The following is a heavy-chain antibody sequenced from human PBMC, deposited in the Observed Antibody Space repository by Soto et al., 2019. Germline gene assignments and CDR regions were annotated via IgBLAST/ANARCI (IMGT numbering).Heavy chain of an antibody. D-gene: IGHD6-6*01. Sequence: SETLSLTCAVYGGSFSGYYWSWIRQPPGKGLEWIGEINHSGSTNYNPSLKSRVTISVDTSKNQFSLKLSSVTAADTAVYYCASLTYSSSNYYYGMDVWGQGTTVTVSS. CDR2: INHSGST. CDR3: ASLTYSSSNYYYGMDV. J-gene: IGHJ6*02. CDR1: GGSFSGYY. V-gene: IGHV4-34*01.